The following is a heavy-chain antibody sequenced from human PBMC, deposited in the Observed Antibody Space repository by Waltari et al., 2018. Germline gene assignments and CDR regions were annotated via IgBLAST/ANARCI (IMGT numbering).Heavy chain of an antibody. V-gene: IGHV1-8*03. CDR2: MNPNSGNT. D-gene: IGHD3-22*01. CDR3: ARVRYDSSGYTTGNWFDP. CDR1: GYTFTSYD. Sequence: QVQLVQSGAEVKKPGASVKVSCKASGYTFTSYDINWVRQANGQGLEWMGWMNPNSGNTGYAQKFQGRVTITRNTSISTAYMELSSLRSEDTAVYYCARVRYDSSGYTTGNWFDPWGQGTLVTVSS. J-gene: IGHJ5*02.